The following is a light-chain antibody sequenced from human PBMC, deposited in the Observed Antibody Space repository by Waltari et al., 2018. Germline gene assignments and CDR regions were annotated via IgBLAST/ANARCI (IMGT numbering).Light chain of an antibody. CDR1: RSDIGIYNV. Sequence: QSDLTKPASETGTRGQSITHSSTGSRSDIGIYNVVSWYQHHPGKAPKLLIYGVNNRPSGVSNRFSGSKSGNTASLTISGLQAEDEADYYCSSYAGSVVFGGGTKLTVL. CDR3: SSYAGSVV. CDR2: GVN. V-gene: IGLV2-23*02. J-gene: IGLJ3*02.